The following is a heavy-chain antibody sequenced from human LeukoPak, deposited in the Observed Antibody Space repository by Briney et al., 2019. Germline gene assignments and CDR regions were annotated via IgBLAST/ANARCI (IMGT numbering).Heavy chain of an antibody. D-gene: IGHD5-18*01. CDR2: INHSGST. CDR3: ARVKLAAMVRKYYFDY. Sequence: PSETLSFTCAVYGGSFSGYYWSWIRQPPGKGLEWIGEINHSGSTNYNPSLKSRVTISVDTSKNQFSLKLGSVTAADTAVYYCARVKLAAMVRKYYFDYWGQGTLVTVSS. CDR1: GGSFSGYY. V-gene: IGHV4-34*01. J-gene: IGHJ4*02.